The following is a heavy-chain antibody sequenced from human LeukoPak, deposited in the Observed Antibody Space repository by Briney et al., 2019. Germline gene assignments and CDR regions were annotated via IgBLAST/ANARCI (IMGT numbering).Heavy chain of an antibody. D-gene: IGHD2-21*02. CDR1: GFTFSTYT. Sequence: GGSLRLSCAASGFTFSTYTMNWVRQAPGKGLVWVSNIRSSGGIIYYADSVKGRFTISRDNAKNSLYLQMNSLGDEDTAVYYCARGAYCGGDYYFFDYWGQGTLVTVSS. V-gene: IGHV3-48*02. CDR2: IRSSGGII. J-gene: IGHJ4*02. CDR3: ARGAYCGGDYYFFDY.